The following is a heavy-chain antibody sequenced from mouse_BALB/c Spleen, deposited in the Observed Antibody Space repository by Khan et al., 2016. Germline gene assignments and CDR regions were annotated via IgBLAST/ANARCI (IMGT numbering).Heavy chain of an antibody. D-gene: IGHD1-1*01. CDR3: ATSYYYGSSYYAMDY. V-gene: IGHV1-7*01. CDR2: INPSTGYT. Sequence: QVQLQQSGAELAKPGASVKMSCKASGYTFTSYWMHWVKQRPGQGLEWIGYINPSTGYTEYNQKFKDKATLTADKSSSTAYMQLSSLISEDSAVYYCATSYYYGSSYYAMDYWGQGTSVTVSS. CDR1: GYTFTSYW. J-gene: IGHJ4*01.